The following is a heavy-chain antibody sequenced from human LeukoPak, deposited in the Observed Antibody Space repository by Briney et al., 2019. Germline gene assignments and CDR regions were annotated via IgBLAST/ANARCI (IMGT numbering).Heavy chain of an antibody. CDR1: GGSFSGYY. CDR2: INHSGST. CDR3: ARVDCSSTSCHSVDV. D-gene: IGHD2-2*01. J-gene: IGHJ6*02. V-gene: IGHV4-34*01. Sequence: SETLSLTCAVYGGSFSGYYWSWIRQPPGKGLEWIGEINHSGSTNYNPSLKSRVTISVDTSKNQFSLKLSSVTAADTAVYYCARVDCSSTSCHSVDVWGQGTTVTVSS.